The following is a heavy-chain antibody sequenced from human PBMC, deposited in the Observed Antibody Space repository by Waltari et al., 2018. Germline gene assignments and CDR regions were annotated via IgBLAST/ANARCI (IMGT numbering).Heavy chain of an antibody. Sequence: QVQLVQSGAEVKKPGSSVKVSCKASGGTFSSYAISWVRQAPGQGLEWMGGFDPEDGETIYAQKFQGRVTMTEDTSTDTAYMELSSLRSEDTAVYYCATVGGYSGYGLDYWGQGTLVTVSS. CDR3: ATVGGYSGYGLDY. CDR1: GGTFSSYA. D-gene: IGHD5-12*01. V-gene: IGHV1-24*01. CDR2: FDPEDGET. J-gene: IGHJ4*02.